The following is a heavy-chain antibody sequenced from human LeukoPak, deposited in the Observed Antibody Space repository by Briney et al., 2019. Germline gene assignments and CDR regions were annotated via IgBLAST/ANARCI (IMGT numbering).Heavy chain of an antibody. V-gene: IGHV1-18*01. J-gene: IGHJ4*02. CDR1: GYTFTSYG. Sequence: ASVKVSCKASGYTFTSYGISWVRQAPGQGLEWMGWISAYNGNTNYAQKFQGRVTMTIDTSTSTAYMELRNLRSDDTAVYYCARSYRSREFDYWGQGTLVTVSS. CDR3: ARSYRSREFDY. D-gene: IGHD3-16*02. CDR2: ISAYNGNT.